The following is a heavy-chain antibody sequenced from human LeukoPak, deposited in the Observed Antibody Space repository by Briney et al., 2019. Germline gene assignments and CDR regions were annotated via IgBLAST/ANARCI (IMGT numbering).Heavy chain of an antibody. CDR3: AGLGYCSSTSCYSDYYYYMDV. J-gene: IGHJ6*03. D-gene: IGHD2-2*01. CDR2: ISAYTGNT. V-gene: IGHV1-18*01. CDR1: GYTFTTHG. Sequence: ASVKVSCKASGYTFTTHGISWVRQAPGQGLEWMGWISAYTGNTNYAQKLQGRVTITADESTSTAYMELCSLRSEDTAVYYCAGLGYCSSTSCYSDYYYYMDVWGKGTTVTVSS.